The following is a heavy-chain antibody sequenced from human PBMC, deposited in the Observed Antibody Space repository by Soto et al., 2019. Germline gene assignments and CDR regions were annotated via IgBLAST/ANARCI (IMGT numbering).Heavy chain of an antibody. CDR3: AKDQFAAAASGAYGMDV. Sequence: GGSLRLSCAASGFTFSSYGMHWVRQAPGKGLEWVAVISYDGSNKYYADSVKGRFTVSRDNSKNTLYLQMNSLRAEDTAVYYCAKDQFAAAASGAYGMDVWGQGTTVTVSS. CDR1: GFTFSSYG. D-gene: IGHD6-13*01. V-gene: IGHV3-30*18. J-gene: IGHJ6*02. CDR2: ISYDGSNK.